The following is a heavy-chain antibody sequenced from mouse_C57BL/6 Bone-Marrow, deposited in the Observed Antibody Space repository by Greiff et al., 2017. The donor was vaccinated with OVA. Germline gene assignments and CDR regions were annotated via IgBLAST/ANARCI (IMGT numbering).Heavy chain of an antibody. V-gene: IGHV1-80*01. CDR2: IYPGDGDT. CDR1: GYAFSSYW. J-gene: IGHJ1*03. D-gene: IGHD1-1*01. Sequence: VQLQQSGAELVKPGASVKISCKASGYAFSSYWMNWVKQRPGKGLEWIGQIYPGDGDTNYNGKFKGKATLTADKSASTAYMQLSSLSSEDSAVYFCARSDYGSSYRYFGVWGTGTTVTVSS. CDR3: ARSDYGSSYRYFGV.